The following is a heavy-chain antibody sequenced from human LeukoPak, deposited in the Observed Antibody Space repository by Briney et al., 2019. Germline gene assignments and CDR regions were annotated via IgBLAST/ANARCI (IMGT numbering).Heavy chain of an antibody. Sequence: ASVKVSCKASGHTFTGYYVHWVRQAPGQGLEWMGWMNPKSGGTNYAQKFEARVTMNRDTSISTAYMELSRLRFDDTAVYYCARSPDILTGEKFDYWGQGTLVTVSS. J-gene: IGHJ4*02. D-gene: IGHD3-9*01. CDR3: ARSPDILTGEKFDY. CDR1: GHTFTGYY. CDR2: MNPKSGGT. V-gene: IGHV1-2*02.